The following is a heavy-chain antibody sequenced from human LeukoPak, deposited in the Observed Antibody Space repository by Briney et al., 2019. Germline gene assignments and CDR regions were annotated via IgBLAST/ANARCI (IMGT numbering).Heavy chain of an antibody. V-gene: IGHV1-24*01. CDR3: ATPLSGSYRDWYFDL. CDR2: FDPEDGET. CDR1: GYTLTELS. D-gene: IGHD1-26*01. Sequence: ASVKVSCKVSGYTLTELSMHWVRQAPGKGLEWMGGFDPEDGETIYAQKFQGRVTMTEDTSTDTAYMELSSLRSEDTAVYYCATPLSGSYRDWYFDLWGRGTLSLSPQ. J-gene: IGHJ2*01.